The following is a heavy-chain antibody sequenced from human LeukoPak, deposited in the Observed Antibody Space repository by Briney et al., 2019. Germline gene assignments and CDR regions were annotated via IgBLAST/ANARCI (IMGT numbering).Heavy chain of an antibody. CDR3: ARDSVRGYSYGIDFDY. CDR2: INPNSGGT. V-gene: IGHV1-2*02. Sequence: ASVKVSCKASGYTFTGYYMHWVRQAPGQGLEWTGWINPNSGGTNYAQKFQGRVTMTRDTSISTAYMELSRLRSDDTAVYYCARDSVRGYSYGIDFDYWGQGTLVTVSS. D-gene: IGHD5-18*01. CDR1: GYTFTGYY. J-gene: IGHJ4*02.